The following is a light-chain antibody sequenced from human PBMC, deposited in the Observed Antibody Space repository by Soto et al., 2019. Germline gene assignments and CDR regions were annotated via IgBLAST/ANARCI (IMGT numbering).Light chain of an antibody. V-gene: IGLV3-1*01. CDR1: KLGDKY. CDR2: QDS. CDR3: QAWDSNTRYV. Sequence: SYELTQPPSVSVSPGQTASITCSGDKLGDKYAYWYQQKPGQSPVLVISQDSKRPSGIPERFSGSKSGNTAALTISGTQAMDEADYYCQAWDSNTRYVFGTGTKLTVL. J-gene: IGLJ1*01.